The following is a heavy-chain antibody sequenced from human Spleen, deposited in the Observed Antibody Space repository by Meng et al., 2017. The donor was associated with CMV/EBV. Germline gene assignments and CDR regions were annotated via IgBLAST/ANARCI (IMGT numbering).Heavy chain of an antibody. D-gene: IGHD6-13*01. CDR3: ARDSEYSSSWYPNYYYYYGMDV. V-gene: IGHV3-69-1*01. J-gene: IGHJ6*02. CDR1: GFTFTDYY. CDR2: ISSSSYI. Sequence: GESLKISCAASGFTFTDYYMNWVRQAPGKGLEWVSSISSSSYIYYADSVKGRFTISRDNAKNSLYLQMNSLRAEDTAVYYCARDSEYSSSWYPNYYYYYGMDVWGQGTTVTVSS.